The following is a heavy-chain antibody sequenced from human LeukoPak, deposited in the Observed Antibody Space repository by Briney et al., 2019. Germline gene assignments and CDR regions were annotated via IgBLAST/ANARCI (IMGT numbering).Heavy chain of an antibody. J-gene: IGHJ4*02. CDR1: GYTFTAHD. CDR2: VSPNSGNT. Sequence: ASVKVSCKASGYTFTAHDINWVRQATGQGLEWMGWVSPNSGNTGYAQKFQGRVTMTRNTSISTAYMELSSLRSEDTAVYYCARDARDGYNYWGQGTLVTVSS. V-gene: IGHV1-8*01. D-gene: IGHD5-24*01. CDR3: ARDARDGYNY.